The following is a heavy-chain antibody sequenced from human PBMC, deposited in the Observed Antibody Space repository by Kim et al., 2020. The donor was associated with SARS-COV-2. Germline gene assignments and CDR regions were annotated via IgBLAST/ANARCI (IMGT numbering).Heavy chain of an antibody. CDR3: TTLYSSSSWGGYYYMDV. V-gene: IGHV3-73*01. D-gene: IGHD6-6*01. Sequence: VKGRFTISRDDSKNTAYLQMNSLKTEDTAVYYCTTLYSSSSWGGYYYMDVWGKGTTVTVSS. J-gene: IGHJ6*03.